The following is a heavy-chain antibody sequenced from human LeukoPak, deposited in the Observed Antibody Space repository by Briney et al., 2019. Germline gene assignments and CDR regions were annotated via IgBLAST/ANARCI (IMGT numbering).Heavy chain of an antibody. CDR2: TYYRSRWYN. Sequence: SQTLSLTCAISGDSVSSNSAAWNWIRQSPSRGLEWLGRTYYRSRWYNDYAVSVKSRITINPDTSKNQFSLQLNSVTPEDTAVYYCAREGSSGSPTHLPFDYWGQGTLVTVSS. D-gene: IGHD1-26*01. V-gene: IGHV6-1*01. CDR1: GDSVSSNSAA. CDR3: AREGSSGSPTHLPFDY. J-gene: IGHJ4*02.